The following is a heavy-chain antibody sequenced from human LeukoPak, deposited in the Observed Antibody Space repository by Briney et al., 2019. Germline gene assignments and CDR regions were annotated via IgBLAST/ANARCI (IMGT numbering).Heavy chain of an antibody. CDR1: GGSISSAHW. CDR3: ATASGWYFHL. D-gene: IGHD3-10*01. J-gene: IGHJ2*01. CDR2: IYYSGST. V-gene: IGHV4-4*02. Sequence: PSEPLSLTCAVSGGSISSAHWWSGVRQPPGKGLEWSGYIYYSGSTHYNPSLKSRVTISVDTSKNQFSLKLSSVTAADTAVYYCATASGWYFHLWGRGTLVTVSS.